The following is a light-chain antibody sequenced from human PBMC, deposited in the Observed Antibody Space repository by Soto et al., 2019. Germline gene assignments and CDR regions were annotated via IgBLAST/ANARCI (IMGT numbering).Light chain of an antibody. CDR1: ESIYSW. CDR2: KTS. J-gene: IGKJ1*01. CDR3: QEYNTNSRT. Sequence: IQMTQSPSTLSASVGDTVTITCRASESIYSWLAWYKQIPGKAPQLLIYKTSTLQGGVPSRFSGRGSGAEYTLTISSLQPDDFATYFCQEYNTNSRTCGQGTRV. V-gene: IGKV1-5*03.